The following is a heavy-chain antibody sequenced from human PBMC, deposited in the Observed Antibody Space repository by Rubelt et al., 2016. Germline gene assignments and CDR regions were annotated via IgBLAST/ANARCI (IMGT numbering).Heavy chain of an antibody. J-gene: IGHJ4*02. D-gene: IGHD6-6*01. CDR1: GDSISSSGYY. Sequence: QLQLQESGPGLVKPSETLSLTCTVSGDSISSSGYYWGWIRQPPGKGLEWIGSLYYGGSTYYNPSLKSLATISVDTSKNQFSLKLRSVTAADTAVYYCASTTNEYSSSWDFDYWGQGTLVTVSS. CDR2: LYYGGST. CDR3: ASTTNEYSSSWDFDY. V-gene: IGHV4-39*07.